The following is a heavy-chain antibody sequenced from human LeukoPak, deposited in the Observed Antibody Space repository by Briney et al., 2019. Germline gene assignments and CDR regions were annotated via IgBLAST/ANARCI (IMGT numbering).Heavy chain of an antibody. CDR2: IRSKAYGKTA. V-gene: IGHV3-49*03. D-gene: IGHD1-26*01. CDR3: TRDRGAYTLYDY. CDR1: GFTFGDYA. Sequence: PGGSLRLSCTASGFTFGDYAMSWIRQAPGKGLEWVGFIRSKAYGKTADYAASVKGRFTISRDDSKAIAYLQMNSRKTEDTAVYHCTRDRGAYTLYDYWGQGTLVTVSS. J-gene: IGHJ4*02.